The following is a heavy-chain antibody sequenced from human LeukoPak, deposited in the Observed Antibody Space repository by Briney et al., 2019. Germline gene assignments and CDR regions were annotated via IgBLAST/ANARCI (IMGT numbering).Heavy chain of an antibody. CDR3: ARRRDGSGSYYHYYYYYMDA. CDR1: GGSISSSTYY. CDR2: INHSGST. Sequence: SETLSLTCTVSGGSISSSTYYWGWIRQPPGKGLEWIGEINHSGSTNYNPSLKSRVTISVDTSKNQFSLKLSSVTAADTAVYYCARRRDGSGSYYHYYYYYMDAWGKGTTVTISS. J-gene: IGHJ6*03. V-gene: IGHV4-39*07. D-gene: IGHD3-10*01.